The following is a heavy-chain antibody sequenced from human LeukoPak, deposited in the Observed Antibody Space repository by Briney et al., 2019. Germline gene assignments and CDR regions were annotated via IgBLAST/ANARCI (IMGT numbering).Heavy chain of an antibody. CDR1: GFTFSTYS. CDR3: ARDVGYCSGGSCYRWFAS. J-gene: IGHJ5*01. D-gene: IGHD2-15*01. Sequence: PGGSLRLSCAASGFTFSTYSMSWVRQAPGKGLEWVSYISTGSAVIYYADSVKGRFTISRDDARNSVSLQMNSLRADDTAVYYRARDVGYCSGGSCYRWFASWGQGTLVTVSS. CDR2: ISTGSAVI. V-gene: IGHV3-48*01.